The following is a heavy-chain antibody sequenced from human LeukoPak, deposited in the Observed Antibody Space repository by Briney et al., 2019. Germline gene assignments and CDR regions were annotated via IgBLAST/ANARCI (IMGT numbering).Heavy chain of an antibody. CDR2: IGGSGSFI. Sequence: PGGSLRLSCAGSGFILSTYSIKWVRQAPGKGLEWVSYIGGSGSFIYYADSVKGRFTISRDNAKNSVYLLMNSLRDEDTAVYFCARLLATWDYYYMDVWGKGTTVTVSS. V-gene: IGHV3-48*02. CDR3: ARLLATWDYYYMDV. CDR1: GFILSTYS. J-gene: IGHJ6*03. D-gene: IGHD3-3*02.